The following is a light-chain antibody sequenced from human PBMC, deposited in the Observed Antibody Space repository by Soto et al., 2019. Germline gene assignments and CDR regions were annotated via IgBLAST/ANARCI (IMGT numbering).Light chain of an antibody. Sequence: QSVLTQAPSVSGAPGQRVTISCTGSSSNIGTPYAVHWYQQHPGTAPKLLIYDDDHRPSGVPDRFSGSKSATSASLTITGLQVEDEADYYCQSYDASLSGDVVFGGGTKLTVL. J-gene: IGLJ2*01. V-gene: IGLV1-40*01. CDR2: DDD. CDR1: SSNIGTPYA. CDR3: QSYDASLSGDVV.